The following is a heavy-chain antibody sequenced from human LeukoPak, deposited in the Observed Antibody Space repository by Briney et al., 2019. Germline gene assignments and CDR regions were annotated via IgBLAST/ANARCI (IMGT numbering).Heavy chain of an antibody. D-gene: IGHD2-2*01. CDR2: INPNTGVT. CDR3: ARTGYCTSTTCQYIDY. J-gene: IGHJ4*02. CDR1: EYSFIGYY. V-gene: IGHV1-2*02. Sequence: ASVKVSCKTSEYSFIGYYLHWVRQAPGQGLEWMGWINPNTGVTNYAQKFQGRVTMTRDTSISTAYMELSRLRSDDTAVYYCARTGYCTSTTCQYIDYWGQGTLVTVSS.